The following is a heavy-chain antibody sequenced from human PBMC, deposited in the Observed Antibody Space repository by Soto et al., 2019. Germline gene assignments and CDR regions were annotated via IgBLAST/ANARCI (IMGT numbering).Heavy chain of an antibody. CDR2: IYSGGST. V-gene: IGHV3-53*01. D-gene: IGHD1-26*01. CDR3: ARDLVGALDAFDI. Sequence: GGSLRLSCAAPGFTVSSNYMSWVRQAPGKGLEWVSVIYSGGSTYYADSVKGRFTISRDNSKNTLYLQMNSLRAEDTAVYYCARDLVGALDAFDIWGQGTMVTVSS. J-gene: IGHJ3*02. CDR1: GFTVSSNY.